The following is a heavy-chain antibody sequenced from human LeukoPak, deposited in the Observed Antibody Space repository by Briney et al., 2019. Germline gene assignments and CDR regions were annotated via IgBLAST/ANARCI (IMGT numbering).Heavy chain of an antibody. CDR1: GFTFSDYY. D-gene: IGHD3-10*01. CDR3: ARSPGGYYGSGSYYNPRYPYDY. CDR2: ISSSGSTI. J-gene: IGHJ4*02. V-gene: IGHV3-11*01. Sequence: GGSLRLSCAASGFTFSDYYMSWIRQAPGKGLEWVSYISSSGSTIYYADSVKDRFTISRDNAKNSLYLQMNSLRAEDTAVYYCARSPGGYYGSGSYYNPRYPYDYWGQGTLVTVSS.